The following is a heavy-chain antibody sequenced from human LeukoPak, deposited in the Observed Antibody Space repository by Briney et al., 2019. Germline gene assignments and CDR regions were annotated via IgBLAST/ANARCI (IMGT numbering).Heavy chain of an antibody. V-gene: IGHV3-73*01. D-gene: IGHD3-9*01. CDR1: GFTFSAFR. J-gene: IGHJ6*02. CDR2: ITTKANSYAT. Sequence: PGGSLRLSCAASGFTFSAFRMHWVRQASGKGLEWVGRITTKANSYATAYAASVKGRFTISRDNSKNTLYLQMNSLRAEDTAVYYCARDRYYDILTGYYYYGMDVWGQGTTVTVSS. CDR3: ARDRYYDILTGYYYYGMDV.